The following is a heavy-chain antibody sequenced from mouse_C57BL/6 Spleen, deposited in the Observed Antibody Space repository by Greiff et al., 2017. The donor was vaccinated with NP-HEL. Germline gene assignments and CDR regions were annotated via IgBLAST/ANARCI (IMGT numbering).Heavy chain of an antibody. CDR2: INPSTGGT. CDR3: ARHGFYYGSSEGPWFAY. Sequence: VQLQQSGPELVKPGASVKISCKASGYSFTGYYMNWVKQSPEKSLEWIGEINPSTGGTTYNQKFKAKATLTVDKSSSTAYMQLKSRTSEDSAVYYCARHGFYYGSSEGPWFAYWGQGTLVTVSA. CDR1: GYSFTGYY. V-gene: IGHV1-42*01. J-gene: IGHJ3*01. D-gene: IGHD1-1*01.